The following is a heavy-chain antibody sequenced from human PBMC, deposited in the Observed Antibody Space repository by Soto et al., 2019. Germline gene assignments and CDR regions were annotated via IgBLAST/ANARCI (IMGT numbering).Heavy chain of an antibody. Sequence: QVQLVQSGAEVKKPGASVKVSCKASGYTFTGYYMHWVRQAPGQGLEWMGWINPNSGDTNYAQKFQGRVTMTRDTSISTAYMELSRLRSDDTAVYYCARDGYSSSWAVQGGMDVWGQGTTVTVSS. D-gene: IGHD6-13*01. J-gene: IGHJ6*02. V-gene: IGHV1-2*02. CDR3: ARDGYSSSWAVQGGMDV. CDR2: INPNSGDT. CDR1: GYTFTGYY.